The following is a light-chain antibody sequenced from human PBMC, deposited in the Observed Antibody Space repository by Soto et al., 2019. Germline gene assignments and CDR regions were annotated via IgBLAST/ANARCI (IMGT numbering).Light chain of an antibody. CDR3: SSYTSSSTLDVV. V-gene: IGLV2-14*01. CDR2: DVS. J-gene: IGLJ2*01. CDR1: SSDGGGYNY. Sequence: QSALTQPASVSGSPGQSITISCTGTSSDGGGYNYVSWYQQHPGKAPKLMIYDVSNRPSGVSNRFSGSKSGNTASLTISGLQAEDEAEYYCSSYTSSSTLDVVFGGGTKVTVL.